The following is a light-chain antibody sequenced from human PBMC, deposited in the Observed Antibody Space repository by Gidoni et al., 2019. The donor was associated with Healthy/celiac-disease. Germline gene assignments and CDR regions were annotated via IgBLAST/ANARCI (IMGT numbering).Light chain of an antibody. Sequence: IVMPPSPATLSVSPGERATLSCRASQSVSSNLAWYQQKPGQAPRLLIYGASTRATGVPARFSGSGSGREFTLTISSLQSEDFAVYYCQQYDNWPLLTFGGGTKVEIK. CDR3: QQYDNWPLLT. J-gene: IGKJ4*01. CDR2: GAS. V-gene: IGKV3-15*01. CDR1: QSVSSN.